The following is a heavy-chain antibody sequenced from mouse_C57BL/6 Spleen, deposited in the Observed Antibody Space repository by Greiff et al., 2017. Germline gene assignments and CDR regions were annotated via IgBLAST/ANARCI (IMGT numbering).Heavy chain of an antibody. V-gene: IGHV1-82*01. Sequence: VQGVEPGPELVKPGASVKISCKASGYAFSSSWMNWVKQRPGKGLEWIGRIYPGDGDTNYNGKFKGKATLTADKSSSTAYMQLSSLTSEASAVYVCARAGEYSSVPAYWGQGTLVTVSA. CDR2: IYPGDGDT. CDR3: ARAGEYSSVPAY. CDR1: GYAFSSSW. D-gene: IGHD3-2*02. J-gene: IGHJ3*01.